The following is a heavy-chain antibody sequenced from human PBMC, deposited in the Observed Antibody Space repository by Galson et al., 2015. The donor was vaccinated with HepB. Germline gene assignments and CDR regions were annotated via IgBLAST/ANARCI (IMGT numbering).Heavy chain of an antibody. Sequence: SLRLSCAASGFTFSNHWMYWVRQAPGKGLVWVSRIKSDGSTTNYADSVKGRFTISRDNAMNTLYLRMNSLRAEDTAVYYCARSVSVGFDIWGQGTMVTVSS. CDR3: ARSVSVGFDI. CDR2: IKSDGSTT. D-gene: IGHD2-8*01. J-gene: IGHJ3*02. V-gene: IGHV3-74*01. CDR1: GFTFSNHW.